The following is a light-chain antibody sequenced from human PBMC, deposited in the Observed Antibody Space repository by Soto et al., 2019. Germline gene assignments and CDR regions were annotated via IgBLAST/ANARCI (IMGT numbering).Light chain of an antibody. CDR3: QQYNSYSPT. CDR1: QSISTL. CDR2: DAS. Sequence: DIQMTQSPSTLSGSVGDRVTITCRAGQSISTLLAWYQQKPGKAPKLLIYDASSLESGVPSRFSGSGSGTEFTLTISSLQPDDFATYYCQQYNSYSPTFGGGTKVDIK. V-gene: IGKV1-5*01. J-gene: IGKJ4*01.